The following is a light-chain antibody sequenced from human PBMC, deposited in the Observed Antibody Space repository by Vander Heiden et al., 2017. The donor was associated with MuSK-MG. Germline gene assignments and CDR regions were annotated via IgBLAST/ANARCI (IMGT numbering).Light chain of an antibody. CDR1: QSVLYSTNNKNY. V-gene: IGKV4-1*01. CDR3: QQYYGIPFT. CDR2: WAS. Sequence: DIVMTQSPDSLALSLGERANINCKSSQSVLYSTNNKNYLAWFQQKVGQPPKLLIYWASSRESGVPDRFSGSGSGTDFTLTINSLRAEDVAVYYCQQYYGIPFTFGQGTKLEIK. J-gene: IGKJ2*01.